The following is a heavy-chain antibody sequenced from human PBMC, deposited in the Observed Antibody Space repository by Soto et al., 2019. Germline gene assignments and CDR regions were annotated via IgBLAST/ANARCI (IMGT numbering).Heavy chain of an antibody. J-gene: IGHJ5*01. Sequence: QVQLVQSGTEVKKPGASVTVSCKSSGYTFTDFYLHWLPQAPGQGLEWVGWINPKSGDTKSSQRFQGRVTMSRDTSVSTAYIDLTSLTSDDTAIYYCATGTNGTTGWYHPWGQGTRVTVSS. CDR3: ATGTNGTTGWYHP. V-gene: IGHV1-2*02. D-gene: IGHD1-1*01. CDR1: GYTFTDFY. CDR2: INPKSGDT.